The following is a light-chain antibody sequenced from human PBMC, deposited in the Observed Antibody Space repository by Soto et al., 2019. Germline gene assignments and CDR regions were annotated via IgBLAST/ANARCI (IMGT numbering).Light chain of an antibody. CDR2: GGS. Sequence: EIVLTQSPDTLSLSPGERVTLSCRASQSVTRNYVAWYQQKSGQAPGLLIYGGSKRATGIPDRFSGSGSGTDFTLTISRLEPEDVAVYYCQQYGNLPWTFGQGTRVESK. CDR3: QQYGNLPWT. V-gene: IGKV3-20*01. J-gene: IGKJ1*01. CDR1: QSVTRNY.